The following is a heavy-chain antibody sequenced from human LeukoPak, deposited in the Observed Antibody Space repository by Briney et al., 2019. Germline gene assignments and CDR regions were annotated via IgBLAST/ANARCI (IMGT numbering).Heavy chain of an antibody. CDR1: GFTVSSNY. CDR2: ISGSGVST. Sequence: GGSLRLSCAASGFTVSSNYMSWVRQAPGKGLGWVSAISGSGVSTYYADSVKGRFTVSRDNSKNTLYLQMSSLRAEDTAVYYCAKDERNWNYNLASQTYDWGQGTLVTVSS. V-gene: IGHV3-23*01. D-gene: IGHD1-7*01. J-gene: IGHJ4*02. CDR3: AKDERNWNYNLASQTYD.